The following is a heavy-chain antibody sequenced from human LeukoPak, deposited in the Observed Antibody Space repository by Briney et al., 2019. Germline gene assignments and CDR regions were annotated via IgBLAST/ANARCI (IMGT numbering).Heavy chain of an antibody. J-gene: IGHJ6*02. CDR2: INPNSGGT. CDR3: ARVHFDWVYGMDV. D-gene: IGHD3-9*01. CDR1: RYTFTGYY. V-gene: IGHV1-2*02. Sequence: ASVKVSCKASRYTFTGYYMHWVRQAPGQGLEWMGWINPNSGGTNYAQKFQGRVTMTRDTSISTAYMELSRLRSDDTAVYYCARVHFDWVYGMDVWGQGTTVTVSS.